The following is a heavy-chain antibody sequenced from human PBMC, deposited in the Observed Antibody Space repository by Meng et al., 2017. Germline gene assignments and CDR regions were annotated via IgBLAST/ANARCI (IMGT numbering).Heavy chain of an antibody. CDR2: IKQDGSEK. J-gene: IGHJ3*02. CDR1: GFTFSSYW. Sequence: GESLKFSCAASGFTFSSYWMSWVRQAPGKGLEWVANIKQDGSEKYYVDSVKGRFTISRDNAKNSLYLQMNSLRAEDAAVYYCARERARAVSLSAFDIWGQGTMVTVSS. D-gene: IGHD6-19*01. V-gene: IGHV3-7*01. CDR3: ARERARAVSLSAFDI.